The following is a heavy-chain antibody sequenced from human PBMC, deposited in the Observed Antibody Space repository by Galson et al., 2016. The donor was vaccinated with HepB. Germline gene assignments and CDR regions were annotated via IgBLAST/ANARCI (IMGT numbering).Heavy chain of an antibody. D-gene: IGHD3-22*01. CDR2: IIPIYDTP. CDR1: GCTFTTSA. Sequence: SVKVSCKASGCTFTTSAISWVRLAPGHGLEWLGGIIPIYDTPAYAPKFQGRVTITADESTSAAFMELSSLRSEDTALYYCARDDSSGYYREFDYWGQGTLVTVSS. V-gene: IGHV1-69*13. J-gene: IGHJ4*02. CDR3: ARDDSSGYYREFDY.